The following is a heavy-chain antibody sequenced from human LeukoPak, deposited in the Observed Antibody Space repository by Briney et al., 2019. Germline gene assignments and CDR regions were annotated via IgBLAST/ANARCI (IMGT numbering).Heavy chain of an antibody. Sequence: GASVKVSCKASGYTFTSYGISWVRQAPGQGLEGMGWISAYNGNTNYAQKLKGRVTMTTDTSTSTAYMELRSLRSDGTAVYYCARDQSRYSSGWTPLKIWGQGTMVTVSS. CDR2: ISAYNGNT. V-gene: IGHV1-18*01. J-gene: IGHJ3*02. CDR1: GYTFTSYG. D-gene: IGHD6-19*01. CDR3: ARDQSRYSSGWTPLKI.